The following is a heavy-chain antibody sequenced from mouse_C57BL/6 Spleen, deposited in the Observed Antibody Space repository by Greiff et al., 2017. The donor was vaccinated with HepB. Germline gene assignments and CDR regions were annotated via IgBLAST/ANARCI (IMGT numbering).Heavy chain of an antibody. CDR1: GYTFTSYW. Sequence: VQLQQPGAELVRPGSSVKLSCKASGYTFTSYWMHWVQQRPIQGLEWIGNIDPSDSETHYNQKFKDKAKLTVDKSSSTAYMQRSSLSSEDSAVYYCARERYYCSSAWFAYWGQGTLVTVSA. V-gene: IGHV1-52*01. CDR3: ARERYYCSSAWFAY. D-gene: IGHD1-1*01. CDR2: IDPSDSET. J-gene: IGHJ3*01.